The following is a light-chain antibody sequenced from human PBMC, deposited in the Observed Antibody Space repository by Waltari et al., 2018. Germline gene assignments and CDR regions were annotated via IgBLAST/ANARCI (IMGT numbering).Light chain of an antibody. CDR1: QSLLHSNGYNY. Sequence: DIVMTQSTLSLPVNPGEPASISCRSSQSLLHSNGYNYLDWYLQKPGQSPQLMIYLGSNRASGVPEKFSGSGSCTDFTLKISRGEAEDGGVYYCLHALQTHQAFGGGTKVEIK. V-gene: IGKV2-28*01. CDR3: LHALQTHQA. J-gene: IGKJ4*01. CDR2: LGS.